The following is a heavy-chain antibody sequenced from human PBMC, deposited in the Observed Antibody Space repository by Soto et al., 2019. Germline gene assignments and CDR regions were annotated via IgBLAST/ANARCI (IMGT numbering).Heavy chain of an antibody. Sequence: QVQLVQSGAEVKKPGASVKVSCKASGYTFTSYYIHWVRQAPGQGREWMGIINPSGGDKHYAQRFQDRVTMNRDTSTSTVYMEMSSLRSEDAAVYYCVRVVSSVWPFDYWGQGTLVNVSS. D-gene: IGHD6-19*01. CDR2: INPSGGDK. V-gene: IGHV1-46*01. CDR3: VRVVSSVWPFDY. CDR1: GYTFTSYY. J-gene: IGHJ4*02.